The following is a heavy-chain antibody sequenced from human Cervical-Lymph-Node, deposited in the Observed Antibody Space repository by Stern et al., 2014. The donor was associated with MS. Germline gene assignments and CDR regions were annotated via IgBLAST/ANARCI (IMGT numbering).Heavy chain of an antibody. J-gene: IGHJ4*02. V-gene: IGHV5-51*01. CDR3: ARQTTAWASDV. Sequence: VQLVQSGAELIRPGESLKISCKGSGFKFSIYWIAWVRQMPGTGLEWMGIIYPGASETSYSPSFQGQVTMSADKSTSTAYLQWSSLNASDTAMYFCARQTTAWASDVWGQGTLVTVSS. CDR2: IYPGASET. CDR1: GFKFSIYW. D-gene: IGHD1-14*01.